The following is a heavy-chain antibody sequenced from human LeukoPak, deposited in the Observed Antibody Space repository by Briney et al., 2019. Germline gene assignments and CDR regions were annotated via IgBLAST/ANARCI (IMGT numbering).Heavy chain of an antibody. CDR1: SGSISSGNYY. V-gene: IGHV4-39*07. Sequence: PSQTLSLTCTVSSGSISSGNYYWGWIRQPPGKGLEWIGSIYHSGSTYYNPSLKSRVTISVDTSKNQFSLKLSSVTAADTAVYYCASSVLLWFGESIFDYWGQGTLVTVSS. CDR3: ASSVLLWFGESIFDY. J-gene: IGHJ4*02. D-gene: IGHD3-10*01. CDR2: IYHSGST.